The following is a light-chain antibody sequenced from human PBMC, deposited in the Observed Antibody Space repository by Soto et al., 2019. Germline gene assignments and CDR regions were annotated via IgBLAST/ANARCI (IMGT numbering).Light chain of an antibody. V-gene: IGKV3D-15*01. CDR1: QALNTR. Sequence: EIVLTQSPATLSAFPGDRVTLSCRASQALNTRLAWYQHKPGQAPRLLIYLTSNRAAGVPSRFSGSGSGTEFTLTISSLQPDDFATYYCQQYNSYPWTFGQGTKVDIK. J-gene: IGKJ1*01. CDR2: LTS. CDR3: QQYNSYPWT.